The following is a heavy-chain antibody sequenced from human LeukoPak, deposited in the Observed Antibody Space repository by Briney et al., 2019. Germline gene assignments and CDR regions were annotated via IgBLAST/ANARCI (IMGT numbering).Heavy chain of an antibody. CDR3: ARGPVGGWLRFLHMDV. Sequence: PSETLSLTCTVSGGSISSYYWSWIRQPPGKGLEWIGYIYYSGSTNYNPSLKSRVTISVDTSKNQFSLKLSSVTAADTAVYYCARGPVGGWLRFLHMDVWGKGTTVTVSS. D-gene: IGHD5-12*01. CDR1: GGSISSYY. CDR2: IYYSGST. V-gene: IGHV4-59*12. J-gene: IGHJ6*03.